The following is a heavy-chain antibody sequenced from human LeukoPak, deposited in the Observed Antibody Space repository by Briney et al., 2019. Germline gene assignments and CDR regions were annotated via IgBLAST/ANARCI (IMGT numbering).Heavy chain of an antibody. D-gene: IGHD4-17*01. CDR2: INGDGSGT. J-gene: IGHJ4*02. V-gene: IGHV3-74*01. CDR3: ARDRDGDLDY. Sequence: PGGSLRLSCAASGFTFSRYWMHWVRQAPGKGLVWVSRINGDGSGTSNADSVKGRFTISRDNAKNTLYLQMNSLRAEDTAVYYCARDRDGDLDYWGQGTLVTVSS. CDR1: GFTFSRYW.